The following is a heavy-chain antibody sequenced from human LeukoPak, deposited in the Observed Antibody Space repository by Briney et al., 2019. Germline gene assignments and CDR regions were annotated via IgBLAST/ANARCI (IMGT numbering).Heavy chain of an antibody. J-gene: IGHJ5*02. CDR1: GGTFSSYA. Sequence: SVKVSCKASGGTFSSYAISWVRQAPGQGLEWMGGIIPIFGTANYAQKFQGRVTITADESTSTAYMELSSLRSEDTAVYYCARDLYCTNGVCPNWFDPWGQGTLVIVSS. D-gene: IGHD2-8*01. CDR3: ARDLYCTNGVCPNWFDP. V-gene: IGHV1-69*13. CDR2: IIPIFGTA.